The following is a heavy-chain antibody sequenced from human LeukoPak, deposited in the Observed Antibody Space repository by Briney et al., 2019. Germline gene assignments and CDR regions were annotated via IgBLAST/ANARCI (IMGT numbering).Heavy chain of an antibody. Sequence: GGSLRLSSAASGFTFSSYSMSWVRQAPGKGLEWVAATRSSGGRTYYADSVKGRFTISRDNFKNTLYLQMNSLRAEDTAVYYCAKPLLVTTIYYFDYWGQGTLVTVSS. J-gene: IGHJ4*02. D-gene: IGHD5-12*01. CDR2: TRSSGGRT. CDR1: GFTFSSYS. CDR3: AKPLLVTTIYYFDY. V-gene: IGHV3-23*01.